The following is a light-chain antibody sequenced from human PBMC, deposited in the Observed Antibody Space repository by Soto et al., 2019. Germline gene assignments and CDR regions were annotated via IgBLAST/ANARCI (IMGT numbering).Light chain of an antibody. Sequence: EIVLTQSPGTLSLSPGERATLSCRASQSVSSTYLAWYQQKPGQAPRLLIYGASSRATGITDRFSGSGSGTDFTLTIRRLEPEDFAVYYCQHYGSLVLTFGGGTKVEIK. CDR2: GAS. V-gene: IGKV3-20*01. CDR3: QHYGSLVLT. J-gene: IGKJ4*01. CDR1: QSVSSTY.